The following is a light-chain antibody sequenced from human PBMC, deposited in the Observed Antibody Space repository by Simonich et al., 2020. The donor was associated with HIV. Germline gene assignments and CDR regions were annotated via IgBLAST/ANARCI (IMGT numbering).Light chain of an antibody. CDR1: QCISSY. CDR3: QHLNSDPLT. J-gene: IGKJ3*01. V-gene: IGKV1-9*01. CDR2: AAS. Sequence: IQLTQFPSFLSASVGDRVNITCRASQCISSYLAWYHQKPEKAPKLLIYAASTLQSGVPSRFSGSGSGTEFTLTISSLQPEDFATYYCQHLNSDPLTFGPGTKVDIK.